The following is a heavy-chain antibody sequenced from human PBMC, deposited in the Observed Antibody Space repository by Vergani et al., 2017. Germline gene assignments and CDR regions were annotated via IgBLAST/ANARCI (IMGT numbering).Heavy chain of an antibody. CDR2: IYYSGST. J-gene: IGHJ3*02. CDR1: GGSISSYY. Sequence: QVQLQESGPGLVKPSETLSLTCTVSGGSISSYYWSWIRQPPGKGLEWIGYIYYSGSTNYNPSLKSRVTISVDTSKNQFSLKLSSVTAADTAVYYCARHDPPARDAFDIWGQGTMVTVSS. CDR3: ARHDPPARDAFDI. V-gene: IGHV4-59*08.